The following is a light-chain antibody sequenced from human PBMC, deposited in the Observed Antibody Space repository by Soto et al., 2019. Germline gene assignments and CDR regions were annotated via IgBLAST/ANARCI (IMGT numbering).Light chain of an antibody. V-gene: IGKV3D-15*01. CDR3: HYHDSSPKFA. CDR1: QSVSSN. CDR2: AAF. Sequence: LVVTPSPATLSVSPGERSTLSCRASQSVSSNLAWYQQKAGQAPRLLIYAAFSRATGVPDRFSASGSGTEFTLTITRLEPEDFAVYYCHYHDSSPKFAFGPGTKVDIK. J-gene: IGKJ3*01.